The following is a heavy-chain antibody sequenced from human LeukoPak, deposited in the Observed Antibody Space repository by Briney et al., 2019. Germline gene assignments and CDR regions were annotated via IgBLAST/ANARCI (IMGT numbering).Heavy chain of an antibody. CDR1: GFTFSTYT. D-gene: IGHD3-22*01. V-gene: IGHV3-21*03. CDR3: ARAHTADDTRGFYYAAFDI. Sequence: GGSLRLSCAASGFTFSTYTMNWVRQAPGKGLEWVSSISGKIGYIFYTDSGNGRFTITRDKDKTSLYLQMNRLTAEDIAVYYCARAHTADDTRGFYYAAFDIWGQGTMVTVSS. J-gene: IGHJ3*02. CDR2: ISGKIGYI.